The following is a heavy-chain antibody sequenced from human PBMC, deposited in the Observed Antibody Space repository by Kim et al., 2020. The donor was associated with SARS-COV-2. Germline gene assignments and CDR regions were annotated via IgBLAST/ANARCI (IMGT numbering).Heavy chain of an antibody. CDR1: GGSISSGGYY. CDR2: IYYSGST. V-gene: IGHV4-31*03. J-gene: IGHJ6*02. Sequence: SETLSLTCTVSGGSISSGGYYWSWIRQHPGKGLEWIGYIYYSGSTYYNPSLKSRVTISVDTSKNQFSLKLSSVTAADTAVYYCARDSSRSRPVAGTDYYYGMDVWGQGTTVTVSS. CDR3: ARDSSRSRPVAGTDYYYGMDV. D-gene: IGHD6-19*01.